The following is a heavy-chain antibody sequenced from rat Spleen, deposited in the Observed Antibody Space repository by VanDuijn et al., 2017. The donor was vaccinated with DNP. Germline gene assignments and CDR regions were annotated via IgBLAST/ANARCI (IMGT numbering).Heavy chain of an antibody. CDR3: AKGRTVPFDY. J-gene: IGHJ2*01. CDR1: GFTFSRFD. CDR2: ISPSGSTT. V-gene: IGHV5S13*01. Sequence: EVQLVESGGGLVQPGRSLKLSCAASGFTFSRFDMSWVRQAPTKGLEWVAFISPSGSTTYYRDSVKGRFTVSRDNAKNTQYLQMDSLRSEDTATYYCAKGRTVPFDYWGQGVMVTVSS. D-gene: IGHD1-11*01.